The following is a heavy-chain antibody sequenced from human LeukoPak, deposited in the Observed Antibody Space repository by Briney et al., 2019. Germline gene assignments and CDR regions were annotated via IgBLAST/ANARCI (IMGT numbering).Heavy chain of an antibody. D-gene: IGHD2-2*01. CDR3: ARGLVPAAKGGWFDS. J-gene: IGHJ5*01. Sequence: PSETLSLTCAVYGGSFSGYYWSWIRQPPGKGLEWIGEINHSGSTNYNPSLKSRVTISVDTSKNQFSLKLSSVTAADTAVYYCARGLVPAAKGGWFDSWGQGTLVTVSS. CDR1: GGSFSGYY. CDR2: INHSGST. V-gene: IGHV4-34*01.